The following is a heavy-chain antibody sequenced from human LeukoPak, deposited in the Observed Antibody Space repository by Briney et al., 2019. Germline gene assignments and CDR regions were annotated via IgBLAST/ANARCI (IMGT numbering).Heavy chain of an antibody. CDR3: AREFHLERFPGGGWFDP. CDR1: GGTFSSYA. V-gene: IGHV1-69*05. Sequence: ASVKVSCKASGGTFSSYAISWVRQAPGQGLEWMGGIIPIFGTANYAQKFQGRVTITTDESTSTAYMELSSLRSEDTAVYYCAREFHLERFPGGGWFDPWGQGTLVTVSS. J-gene: IGHJ5*02. CDR2: IIPIFGTA. D-gene: IGHD1-1*01.